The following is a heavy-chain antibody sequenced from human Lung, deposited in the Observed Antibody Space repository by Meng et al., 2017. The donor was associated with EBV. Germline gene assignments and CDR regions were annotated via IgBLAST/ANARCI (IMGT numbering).Heavy chain of an antibody. CDR3: ARGVVGATSGDY. CDR2: LNTNPGNP. D-gene: IGHD1-26*01. CDR1: RSCFTSYA. V-gene: IGHV7-4-1*02. J-gene: IGHJ4*02. Sequence: QVQLLHCGSFSNTPADPVSVSCKASRSCFTSYAMTSVRQDRGQVLELMGWLNTNPGNPTSAQGFTRRFVFSLDTAVSTAYLQISSLQAEDTAVYYCARGVVGATSGDYWGQGTLVTVSS.